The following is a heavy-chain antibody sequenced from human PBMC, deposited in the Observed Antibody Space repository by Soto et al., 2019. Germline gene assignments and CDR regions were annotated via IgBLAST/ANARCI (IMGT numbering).Heavy chain of an antibody. D-gene: IGHD3-22*01. Sequence: SVKVSCKASGGTFSSYAISWVRQAPGQGLEWMGGIIPIFGTANYAQKFQGRVTITADESTSTAYMELSSLRSEDTAVYYCARVLYYYDSSGYYTRNGAFDIWGQGTMVTVSS. J-gene: IGHJ3*02. CDR1: GGTFSSYA. CDR2: IIPIFGTA. V-gene: IGHV1-69*13. CDR3: ARVLYYYDSSGYYTRNGAFDI.